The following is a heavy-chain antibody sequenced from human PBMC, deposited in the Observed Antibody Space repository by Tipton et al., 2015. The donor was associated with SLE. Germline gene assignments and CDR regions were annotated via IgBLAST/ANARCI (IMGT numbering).Heavy chain of an antibody. V-gene: IGHV4-61*02. Sequence: TLSLTCTVSGGSISGTTYYWSWIRQPAGRGLEWIGRVFSSGHTNYNPSLKSRFTMSVDTSKNQFSLKLNSVTAADTAVYYCARGFAPRNWFDPWGQGILVTVSS. CDR1: GGSISGTTYY. CDR2: VFSSGHT. CDR3: ARGFAPRNWFDP. J-gene: IGHJ5*02.